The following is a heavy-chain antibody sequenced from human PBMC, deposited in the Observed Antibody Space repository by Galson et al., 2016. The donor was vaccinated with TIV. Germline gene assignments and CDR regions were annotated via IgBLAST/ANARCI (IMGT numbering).Heavy chain of an antibody. Sequence: ETLSLTCSVSGGSLTSSDSYWGWIRQPPGKGLEWIGSINFSGNTYYNPSLQSRVTISVDTSKNQFSLKLSSVTAADTAVYYCAREHSGTAFGPCDYWGQGTLVTVSS. J-gene: IGHJ4*02. V-gene: IGHV4-39*07. CDR2: INFSGNT. CDR3: AREHSGTAFGPCDY. D-gene: IGHD1-26*01. CDR1: GGSLTSSDSY.